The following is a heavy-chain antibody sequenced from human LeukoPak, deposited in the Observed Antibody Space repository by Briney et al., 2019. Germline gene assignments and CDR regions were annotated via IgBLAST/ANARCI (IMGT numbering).Heavy chain of an antibody. V-gene: IGHV4-39*07. D-gene: IGHD3-3*01. CDR2: IYYSGST. CDR1: GGSISSSSYY. CDR3: ARDKFDFGVVTYYYYMDV. Sequence: SETLSLTCTVSGGSISSSSYYWGWIRQPPGKGLEWIGSIYYSGSTYYNPSLKSRVTISVDTSKNQFSLKLSSVTAADTAVYYCARDKFDFGVVTYYYYMDVWGKGTTVTVSS. J-gene: IGHJ6*03.